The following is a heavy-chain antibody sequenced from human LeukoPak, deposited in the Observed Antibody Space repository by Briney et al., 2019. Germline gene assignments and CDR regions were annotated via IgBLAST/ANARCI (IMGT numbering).Heavy chain of an antibody. D-gene: IGHD2-15*01. CDR2: ISAYNGNT. Sequence: ASVKVSCKASGYTFTSYDLNWVRQAPGQGLEWMGWISAYNGNTNYAPRFQGRITMTTDTSTSTAYMELRSLRSDDTAVYYCARVCSGGSCYNAYYHGMDVWGQGTTVTVSS. CDR3: ARVCSGGSCYNAYYHGMDV. V-gene: IGHV1-18*01. J-gene: IGHJ6*02. CDR1: GYTFTSYD.